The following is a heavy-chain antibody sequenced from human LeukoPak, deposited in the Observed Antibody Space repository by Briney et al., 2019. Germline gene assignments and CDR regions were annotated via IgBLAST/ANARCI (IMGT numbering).Heavy chain of an antibody. V-gene: IGHV1-8*03. Sequence: GASVKVSCKASGYTFTCYDINWVRQATGQGLEWMGWMNPNSGNTGYAQKFQGRVTITRNTSISTAYMELSSLRSEDTAVYYCARGVVVPAAIGLRGYYYYMDVWGKGTTVTVSS. CDR2: MNPNSGNT. J-gene: IGHJ6*03. D-gene: IGHD2-2*02. CDR1: GYTFTCYD. CDR3: ARGVVVPAAIGLRGYYYYMDV.